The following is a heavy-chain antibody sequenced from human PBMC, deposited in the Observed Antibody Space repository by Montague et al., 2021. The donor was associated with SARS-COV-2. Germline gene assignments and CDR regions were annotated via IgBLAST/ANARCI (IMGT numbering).Heavy chain of an antibody. V-gene: IGHV4-34*01. CDR3: TREGYQVLWSDYYYYGMDV. D-gene: IGHD2-2*01. Sequence: SETLSLTCAVYGGSFSGYYWSWIRQPPGKGLEWIGEINHSGSTNYSPSLKSRVTLSVDTSKDQFSLKLSSVTAADTAVYYCTREGYQVLWSDYYYYGMDVWGQGTTVTVSS. J-gene: IGHJ6*02. CDR2: INHSGST. CDR1: GGSFSGYY.